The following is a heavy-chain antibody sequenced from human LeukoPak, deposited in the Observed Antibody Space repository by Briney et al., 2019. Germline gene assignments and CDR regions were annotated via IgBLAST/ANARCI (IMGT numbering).Heavy chain of an antibody. CDR3: AGADSRYYYYGMDV. V-gene: IGHV3-48*04. D-gene: IGHD2-15*01. CDR1: GFTFSSYS. CDR2: ISSSSSTI. J-gene: IGHJ6*02. Sequence: GGSLRLSCAASGFTFSSYSMNWVRQAPGKGLEWVSYISSSSSTIYYADSVKGRFTISRDNAKNSLYLQMNSLRAEDTAVYYCAGADSRYYYYGMDVWGQGTTVTVSS.